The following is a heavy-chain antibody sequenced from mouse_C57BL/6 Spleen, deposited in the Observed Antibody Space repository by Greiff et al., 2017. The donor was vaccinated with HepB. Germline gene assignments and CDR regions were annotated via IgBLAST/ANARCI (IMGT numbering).Heavy chain of an antibody. Sequence: QVQLKQSGAELARPGASVKLSCKASGYTFTSYGISWVKQRTGQGLEWIGEIYPRSGNTYYNEKFKGKATLTADKSSSTAYMELRSLTSEDAAVYFCAREEGYDYDVEVYAMDYWGQGTSVTVSS. V-gene: IGHV1-81*01. J-gene: IGHJ4*01. CDR1: GYTFTSYG. CDR2: IYPRSGNT. CDR3: AREEGYDYDVEVYAMDY. D-gene: IGHD2-4*01.